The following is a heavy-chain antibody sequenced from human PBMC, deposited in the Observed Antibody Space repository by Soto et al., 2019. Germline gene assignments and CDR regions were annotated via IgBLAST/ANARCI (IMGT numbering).Heavy chain of an antibody. CDR3: ARDGSDGSRYYFGGN. CDR1: GFTVSSNY. V-gene: IGHV3-66*01. CDR2: IYSDGSI. J-gene: IGHJ4*02. D-gene: IGHD3-22*01. Sequence: PGGSLRLSCVASGFTVSSNYMSWVRQAPGKGLEWVSVIYSDGSIGYADSVKGRFTISRDNSKNTLYLQMNSLRAEDRAVYYCARDGSDGSRYYFGGNWGQGTLVTVSS.